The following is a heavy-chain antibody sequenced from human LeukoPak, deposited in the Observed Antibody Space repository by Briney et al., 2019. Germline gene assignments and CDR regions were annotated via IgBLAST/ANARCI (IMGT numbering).Heavy chain of an antibody. V-gene: IGHV3-30*18. Sequence: GRSLRLSCAASGFTFSSYGMHWVRQAPGKGLEWVAVISYDGSNKYYADSVKGRFTISRDNSKNTLYLQMNSLRAEDTAVYYCAKARAEYYYDYGMDVWGQGTTVTVSS. CDR2: ISYDGSNK. CDR1: GFTFSSYG. CDR3: AKARAEYYYDYGMDV. D-gene: IGHD1-26*01. J-gene: IGHJ6*02.